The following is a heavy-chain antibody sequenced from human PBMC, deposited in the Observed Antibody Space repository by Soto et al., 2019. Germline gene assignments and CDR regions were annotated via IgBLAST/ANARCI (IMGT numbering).Heavy chain of an antibody. J-gene: IGHJ5*02. CDR3: ARDLISGWYGRNWFDP. Sequence: GGSLRLSFAASGFTFSSYSMNWVRQSPGKGLEWVSYISSSSSTIYYADSVKGRFTISRDNAKNSLYLQMNSLRDEDTAVYYCARDLISGWYGRNWFDPWGQGTLVTVSS. V-gene: IGHV3-48*02. CDR1: GFTFSSYS. CDR2: ISSSSSTI. D-gene: IGHD6-19*01.